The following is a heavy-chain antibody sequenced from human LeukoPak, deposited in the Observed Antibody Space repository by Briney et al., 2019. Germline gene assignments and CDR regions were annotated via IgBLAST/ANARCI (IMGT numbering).Heavy chain of an antibody. CDR2: IWYDGSNE. V-gene: IGHV3-33*06. CDR1: GFTFSIYG. J-gene: IGHJ4*02. Sequence: GGSLRLSCSASGFTFSIYGMHWVRQAPGKGLEWVAVIWYDGSNEYYADSVKGRFTISRDNSKNKLYLQMNRPRAEDTAVYYCAKDSGSYSNYETNWGQGTLVPVSS. D-gene: IGHD4-11*01. CDR3: AKDSGSYSNYETN.